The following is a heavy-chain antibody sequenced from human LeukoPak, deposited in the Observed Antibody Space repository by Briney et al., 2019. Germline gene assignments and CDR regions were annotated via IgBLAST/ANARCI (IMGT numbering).Heavy chain of an antibody. CDR3: ARDSAESYYDFWSGYMEDAFDI. Sequence: PGGSLRLSCAASGFTFSSYAMSWVRQAPGKGLEWVSSISSSSSYIYYADSVKGRFTISRDNAKNSLHLQMNSLRAEDTAVYYCARDSAESYYDFWSGYMEDAFDIWGQGTMVTVSS. CDR1: GFTFSSYA. J-gene: IGHJ3*02. CDR2: ISSSSSYI. D-gene: IGHD3-3*01. V-gene: IGHV3-21*01.